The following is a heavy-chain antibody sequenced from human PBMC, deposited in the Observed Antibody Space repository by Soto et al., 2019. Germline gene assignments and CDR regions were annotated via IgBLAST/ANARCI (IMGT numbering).Heavy chain of an antibody. CDR3: ARTRNLVV. CDR1: GGSLSGYY. V-gene: IGHV4-34*01. Sequence: SETLSLTCAVYGGSLSGYYGNWIRQSPGKGLEWIGEINYSGSTNYNPSIKSRVTISIDTSKNQFSLKLSSVTAADTAVYYCARTRNLVVWGQGTTVTVSS. J-gene: IGHJ6*02. D-gene: IGHD1-1*01. CDR2: INYSGST.